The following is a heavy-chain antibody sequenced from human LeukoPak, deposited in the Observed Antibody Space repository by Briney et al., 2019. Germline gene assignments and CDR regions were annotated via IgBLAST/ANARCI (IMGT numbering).Heavy chain of an antibody. CDR1: GVSISSSNSY. J-gene: IGHJ3*02. D-gene: IGHD3-10*01. CDR2: IYYSENT. Sequence: PSETLSLTCTVSGVSISSSNSYWGWIRQPPGKGLEWIGSIYYSENTYYNASLKSQVSISIDTSKNQFSLKLSSVTAADTAVYYCARDKSRTYGSADAFDIWGQGTMVTVSS. V-gene: IGHV4-39*07. CDR3: ARDKSRTYGSADAFDI.